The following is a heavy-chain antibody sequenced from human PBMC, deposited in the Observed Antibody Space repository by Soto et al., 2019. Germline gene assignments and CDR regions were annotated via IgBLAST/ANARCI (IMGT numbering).Heavy chain of an antibody. V-gene: IGHV1-69*01. D-gene: IGHD1-26*01. CDR1: GGTFSTYA. Sequence: QVQLVQSGAEVKKPGSSVKVSCKASGGTFSTYAITWVRQAPGQGLEWLGGIIPIFVTTGYARKFQGRVTITAAESTITVFIELSSLTCEDTAVYYCARGVGAYYFDYWGQGTLVTVSS. CDR2: IIPIFVTT. J-gene: IGHJ4*02. CDR3: ARGVGAYYFDY.